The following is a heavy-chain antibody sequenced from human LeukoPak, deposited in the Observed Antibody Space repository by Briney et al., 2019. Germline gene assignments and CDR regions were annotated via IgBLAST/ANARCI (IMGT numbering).Heavy chain of an antibody. Sequence: SVKVSCKASGGTFSSYAISWVRQAPGQGLEWMGGIIPIFGTANYAQKFQGRVTITADESTSTAYMELSSLRSEDTGVYYCARVSGWYPYYYYYYMDVWGKGTTVTVSS. CDR2: IIPIFGTA. CDR3: ARVSGWYPYYYYYYMDV. J-gene: IGHJ6*03. CDR1: GGTFSSYA. V-gene: IGHV1-69*01. D-gene: IGHD6-19*01.